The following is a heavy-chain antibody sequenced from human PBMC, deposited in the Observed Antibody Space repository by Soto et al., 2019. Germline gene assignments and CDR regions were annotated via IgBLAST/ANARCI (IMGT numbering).Heavy chain of an antibody. Sequence: ASVKVSCKASGGTFSSYTICWVRQAPGQGLEWMGRIIPILGIANYAQKFQGRVTITADKSTCTAYMELSSLRSEDTAVYYCARIRITGTPEGFDPWGQGTLVTVS. CDR3: ARIRITGTPEGFDP. D-gene: IGHD1-20*01. J-gene: IGHJ5*02. CDR1: GGTFSSYT. V-gene: IGHV1-69*02. CDR2: IIPILGIA.